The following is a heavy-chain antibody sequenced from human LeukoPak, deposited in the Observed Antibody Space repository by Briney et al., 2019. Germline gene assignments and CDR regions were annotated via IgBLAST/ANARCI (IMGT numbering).Heavy chain of an antibody. V-gene: IGHV4-34*01. Sequence: SETLSLTCGVHGGSFTGYYWSWIRQPPGKGLEWIGEINHSGSTNYNPSLKSRVIISVDTSKNLFSLKLSSVTAADTAVYYCARGHPRLDVWGQGTTVTVSS. D-gene: IGHD6-25*01. J-gene: IGHJ6*02. CDR3: ARGHPRLDV. CDR1: GGSFTGYY. CDR2: INHSGST.